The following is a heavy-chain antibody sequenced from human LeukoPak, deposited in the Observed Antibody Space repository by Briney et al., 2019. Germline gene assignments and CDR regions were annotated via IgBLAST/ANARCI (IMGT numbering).Heavy chain of an antibody. J-gene: IGHJ4*02. Sequence: QPGGSLRLSCAASGFTFSSYAMSWVRQAPGKGLEWVSAISGSGGSTYYADSVKGRFTISRDNSKNTLYLQMNSLRAENTAVYYCAKDRGDSSGYIARGGYYFDYWGQGTLVTVSS. D-gene: IGHD3-22*01. CDR2: ISGSGGST. CDR1: GFTFSSYA. CDR3: AKDRGDSSGYIARGGYYFDY. V-gene: IGHV3-23*01.